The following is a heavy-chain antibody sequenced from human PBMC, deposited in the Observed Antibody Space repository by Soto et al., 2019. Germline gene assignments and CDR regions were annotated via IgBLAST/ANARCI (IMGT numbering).Heavy chain of an antibody. V-gene: IGHV3-66*01. CDR1: GFTVSSKY. CDR3: ARDDIFCSGGSCYGVPMEV. D-gene: IGHD2-15*01. J-gene: IGHJ6*03. CDR2: IQSGGTT. Sequence: EVQLVESGGGLVQPGGSLRLSCAASGFTVSSKYMSWVRQAPGKGLEWVSLIQSGGTTYYADSVKGRFTISRDSSKNMLHLQMDSLRAEDTAVYYCARDDIFCSGGSCYGVPMEVWGKGTTVTVSS.